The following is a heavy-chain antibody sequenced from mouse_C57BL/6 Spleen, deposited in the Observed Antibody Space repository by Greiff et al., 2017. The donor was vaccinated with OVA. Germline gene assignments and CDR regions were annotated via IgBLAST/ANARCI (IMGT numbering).Heavy chain of an antibody. Sequence: QVQLQQSGPELVKPGASVKISCKASGYAFSSSWMNWVKQRPGKGLEWIGRIYPGDGDTNYNGKFKGKATLTADKSSSTAYMHLSSLTSEDSAVYFCARMATTVVAFDYWGQGTTLTVSS. CDR3: ARMATTVVAFDY. CDR1: GYAFSSSW. J-gene: IGHJ2*01. CDR2: IYPGDGDT. D-gene: IGHD1-1*01. V-gene: IGHV1-82*01.